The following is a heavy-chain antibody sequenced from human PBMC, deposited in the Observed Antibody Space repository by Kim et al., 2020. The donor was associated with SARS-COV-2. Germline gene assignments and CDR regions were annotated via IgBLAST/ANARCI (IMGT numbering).Heavy chain of an antibody. Sequence: GGSLRLSCAASGFTFSSYAMHWVRQAPGKGLEWVAVISYDGSNKYYADSVKGRFTISRDNSKNTLYLQMNSLRAEDTAVYYCARDARGDCSGGSCFPIPYYYYGMDVWGQGTTVTVSS. CDR2: ISYDGSNK. V-gene: IGHV3-30-3*01. CDR1: GFTFSSYA. J-gene: IGHJ6*02. CDR3: ARDARGDCSGGSCFPIPYYYYGMDV. D-gene: IGHD2-15*01.